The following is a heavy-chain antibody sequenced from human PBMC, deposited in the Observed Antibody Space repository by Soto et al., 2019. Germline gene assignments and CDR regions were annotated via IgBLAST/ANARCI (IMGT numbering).Heavy chain of an antibody. V-gene: IGHV4-39*01. CDR3: ARHVKDDFWSGYYWHYYYGMDV. Sequence: SETLSLTCTVSGGSISSSSYYWGWVRQPPGKGLEWMGSIYYSGSTYYNPSLKSRVTISVDTSKNQFSLKLSSVTAADTAVYYCARHVKDDFWSGYYWHYYYGMDVWGQGTTVTVSS. J-gene: IGHJ6*02. D-gene: IGHD3-3*01. CDR2: IYYSGST. CDR1: GGSISSSSYY.